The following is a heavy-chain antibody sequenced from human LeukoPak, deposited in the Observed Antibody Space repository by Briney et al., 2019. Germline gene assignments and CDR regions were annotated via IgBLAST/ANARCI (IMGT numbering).Heavy chain of an antibody. D-gene: IGHD6-13*01. CDR1: GGSISSGGYY. V-gene: IGHV4-61*08. CDR3: ARAYSSSWYNNYGMDV. J-gene: IGHJ6*02. Sequence: SETLSLTCTVSGGSISSGGYYWSWIRQPPGKGLEWIGYIYYSGSTNYNPSLKSRVTISVDTSKNQFSLKLSSVTAADTAVYYCARAYSSSWYNNYGMDVWGQGTTVTVSS. CDR2: IYYSGST.